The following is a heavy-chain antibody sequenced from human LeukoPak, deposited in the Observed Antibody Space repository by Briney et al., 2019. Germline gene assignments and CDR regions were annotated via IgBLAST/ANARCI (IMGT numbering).Heavy chain of an antibody. V-gene: IGHV3-23*01. Sequence: PGGSLRLSCTASGFTFSAYAMMWVRQAPGKGPEWVSAIRGGGGSAFYADSVKGRFTISGDNSKYTLFLQMNGLRAEDTAVYYCARDPNGDYIGAFDMWGPGTMVTVSS. J-gene: IGHJ3*02. D-gene: IGHD4-17*01. CDR2: IRGGGGSA. CDR3: ARDPNGDYIGAFDM. CDR1: GFTFSAYA.